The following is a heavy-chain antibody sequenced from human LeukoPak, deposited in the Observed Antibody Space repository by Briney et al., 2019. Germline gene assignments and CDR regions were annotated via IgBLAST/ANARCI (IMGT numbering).Heavy chain of an antibody. V-gene: IGHV4-59*01. CDR3: ARGRLGGSGSYYNVLDY. J-gene: IGHJ4*02. Sequence: GSLRLSCAASGFTFSTSWMHWVRQAPGKGLEWIGYISYSGSTNYNPSLKSRVTISVDTSRNQFSLKLSSVTAADTAVYYCARGRLGGSGSYYNVLDYWGQGTLVTVSS. CDR1: GFTFSTSW. D-gene: IGHD3-10*01. CDR2: ISYSGST.